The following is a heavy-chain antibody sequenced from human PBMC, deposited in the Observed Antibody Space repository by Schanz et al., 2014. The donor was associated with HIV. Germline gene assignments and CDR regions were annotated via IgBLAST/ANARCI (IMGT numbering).Heavy chain of an antibody. Sequence: VQLLESGGGLVRPGGSLRLSCVASGFTFSDYAMSWVRQAPGKGQEWVAVIWYDGSNKYYADSVKGRFTISRDNSKNTLYLQMNSLRAEDTAVYYCARAPSDFWMAYFDYWGQGTLVTVSS. CDR1: GFTFSDYA. CDR3: ARAPSDFWMAYFDY. J-gene: IGHJ4*02. D-gene: IGHD3-3*01. V-gene: IGHV3-33*08. CDR2: IWYDGSNK.